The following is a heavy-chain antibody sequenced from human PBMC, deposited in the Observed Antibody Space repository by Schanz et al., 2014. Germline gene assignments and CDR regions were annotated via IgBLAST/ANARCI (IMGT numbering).Heavy chain of an antibody. CDR1: GFTFSNFA. Sequence: VDLVESGGGVVQPGRSLRLSCAASGFTFSNFAIHWVRQAPGKGPEWVAAINGSGNATYYADSVKGRFTISRDNSRNTLFLQMKRLRVEDTAVYFCAKDPYDVLTGYQYYFDYWGPGRLVTVSS. CDR2: INGSGNAT. CDR3: AKDPYDVLTGYQYYFDY. V-gene: IGHV3-23*04. J-gene: IGHJ4*02. D-gene: IGHD3-9*01.